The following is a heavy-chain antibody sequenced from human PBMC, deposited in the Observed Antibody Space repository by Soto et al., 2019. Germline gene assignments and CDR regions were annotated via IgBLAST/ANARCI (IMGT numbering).Heavy chain of an antibody. CDR1: GYSFTSYW. CDR3: ARHTLEWELLLAYFDY. D-gene: IGHD1-26*01. J-gene: IGHJ4*01. V-gene: IGHV5-10-1*01. CDR2: IDPSDSYT. Sequence: GESLKISCKGSGYSFTSYWISWVRQMPGKGLEWMGRIDPSDSYTNYSPSFQGHVTISADKSISTAYLQWSSLRASDTAMYYCARHTLEWELLLAYFDYWGHGTLVTVSS.